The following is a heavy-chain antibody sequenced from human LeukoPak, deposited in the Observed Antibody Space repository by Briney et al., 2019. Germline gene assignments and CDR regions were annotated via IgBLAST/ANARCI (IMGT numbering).Heavy chain of an antibody. D-gene: IGHD4-17*01. CDR1: GGSISSSSYY. V-gene: IGHV4-39*07. CDR3: ARDNGDYPYYFDF. Sequence: SETLSLTCTVSGGSISSSSYYWGWIRQPPGKGLEWIGSIYYSGSTYYNPSLKSRVTILVDRSKNQFSLKLSSVTAADTAVYHCARDNGDYPYYFDFWGQGTLVTVSS. CDR2: IYYSGST. J-gene: IGHJ4*02.